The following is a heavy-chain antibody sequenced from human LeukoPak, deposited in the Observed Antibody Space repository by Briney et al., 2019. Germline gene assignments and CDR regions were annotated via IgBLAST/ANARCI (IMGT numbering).Heavy chain of an antibody. CDR2: ISGSGGGT. Sequence: GGSLTLSCVASGFTFSSYAMSWVRQAPGEGLEWVSSISGSGGGTYYADSVKGRFTISRDNSKNTLYLQMNSLRAEDTAVYYCAKDRLASGTADYFDYWGQGTLVTVSS. J-gene: IGHJ4*02. CDR3: AKDRLASGTADYFDY. D-gene: IGHD3-10*01. CDR1: GFTFSSYA. V-gene: IGHV3-23*01.